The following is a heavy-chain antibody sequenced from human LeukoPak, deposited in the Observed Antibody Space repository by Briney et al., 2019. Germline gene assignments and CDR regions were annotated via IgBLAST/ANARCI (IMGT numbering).Heavy chain of an antibody. V-gene: IGHV4-38-2*02. D-gene: IGHD4-17*01. J-gene: IGHJ5*02. Sequence: PSETLSLTCDVSGYFIRSGYYWGWIRQRTGKWLDGIGSFYHRGNNYYNPSLRRRVTISVETSKSRLYLKLSSVTDADTAVYYCARDGYDYGSTPANWFDPWGQGTLVTVSS. CDR3: ARDGYDYGSTPANWFDP. CDR1: GYFIRSGYY. CDR2: FYHRGNN.